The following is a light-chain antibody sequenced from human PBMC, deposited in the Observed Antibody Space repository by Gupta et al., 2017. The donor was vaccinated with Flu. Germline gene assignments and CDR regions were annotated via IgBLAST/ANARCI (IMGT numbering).Light chain of an antibody. J-gene: IGKJ4*01. Sequence: EIVLTQSAGTLSLSPGERATLSCRASQSVSSNFLAWYQQKPGLAPRLLIYGASSRATGIPDRFSGTGSGTDFTLTIIRLEPEDFAVYYCQQYGSSPLTFGGGTKVEIK. CDR3: QQYGSSPLT. CDR2: GAS. V-gene: IGKV3-20*01. CDR1: QSVSSNF.